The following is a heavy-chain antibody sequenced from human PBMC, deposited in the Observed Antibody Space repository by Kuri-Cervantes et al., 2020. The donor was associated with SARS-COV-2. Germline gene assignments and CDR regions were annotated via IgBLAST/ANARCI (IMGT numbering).Heavy chain of an antibody. CDR3: AREYYDSSGYYYYYYYGMDV. V-gene: IGHV1-69*13. CDR2: IIPIFGTA. Sequence: SVKVSCKASGGTFSSYAISWVRQAPGQGLEWMGGIIPIFGTANYAQKFQGRVTITADESTSTAYMELSSLRSEDTAVYYCAREYYDSSGYYYYYYYGMDVWGQGTTVTVSS. CDR1: GGTFSSYA. J-gene: IGHJ6*02. D-gene: IGHD3-22*01.